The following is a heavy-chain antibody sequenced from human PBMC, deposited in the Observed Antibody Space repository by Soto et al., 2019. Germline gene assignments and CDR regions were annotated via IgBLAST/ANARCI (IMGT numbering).Heavy chain of an antibody. J-gene: IGHJ3*02. D-gene: IGHD2-15*01. Sequence: EVQLVESGGGLVQPGGSLRLSCAASGYTFSSYDMHWVRQATGKGLERVSAIGTAGDTYYPGSVKGRFTISRENAKNSLYLQMNSLRAGDTAVYYCARGLRGCSGGSCYDAFDIWGQGTMVTVSS. V-gene: IGHV3-13*01. CDR1: GYTFSSYD. CDR3: ARGLRGCSGGSCYDAFDI. CDR2: IGTAGDT.